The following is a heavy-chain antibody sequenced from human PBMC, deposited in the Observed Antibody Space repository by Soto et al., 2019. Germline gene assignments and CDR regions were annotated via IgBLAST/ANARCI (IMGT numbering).Heavy chain of an antibody. D-gene: IGHD3-3*01. CDR1: GGSISSTDYY. J-gene: IGHJ5*02. CDR3: VRHASGYYVS. V-gene: IGHV4-39*01. Sequence: QLQLQESGPGLLKPSETLSLICTVSGGSISSTDYYWGWIRQPPGKGLEWIGSIYYTGSTYYSPSLKGRVTISIASSKKHFSLMLTSVTAADTALYYCVRHASGYYVSWGQGPLVAVSS. CDR2: IYYTGST.